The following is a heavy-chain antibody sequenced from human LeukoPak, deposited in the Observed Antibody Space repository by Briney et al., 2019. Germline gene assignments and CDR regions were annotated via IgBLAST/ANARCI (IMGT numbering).Heavy chain of an antibody. D-gene: IGHD4-17*01. Sequence: ASVKVSCKASGYTFTGYYMYWVRQAPGQGLEWMGWINPNSGGTNYAQKFQGRVTMTRDTSISTAYMELSRPRSDDTAVYYCAASYGDYVLYFQHWGQGTLVTVSS. CDR1: GYTFTGYY. CDR2: INPNSGGT. J-gene: IGHJ1*01. V-gene: IGHV1-2*02. CDR3: AASYGDYVLYFQH.